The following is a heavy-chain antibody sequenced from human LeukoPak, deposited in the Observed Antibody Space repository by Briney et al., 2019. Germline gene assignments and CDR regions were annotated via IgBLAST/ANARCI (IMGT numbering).Heavy chain of an antibody. Sequence: SETLSLTCTVSGGSISSYYWSWIRQPPGKGLEWIGYIYYSGSTNYNPSLKSRVTISVDTSKNQFSLKLSSVTAADTAVYYCARGEGGGDFWSGYYTGPAYYYYMDVCGKGTTVTVSS. CDR2: IYYSGST. V-gene: IGHV4-59*01. CDR1: GGSISSYY. J-gene: IGHJ6*03. D-gene: IGHD3-3*01. CDR3: ARGEGGGDFWSGYYTGPAYYYYMDV.